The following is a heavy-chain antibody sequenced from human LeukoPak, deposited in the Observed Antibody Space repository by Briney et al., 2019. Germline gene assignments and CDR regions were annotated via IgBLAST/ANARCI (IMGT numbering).Heavy chain of an antibody. CDR1: GFTFSSYS. CDR2: ISSSSTTI. V-gene: IGHV3-48*01. D-gene: IGHD2-15*01. J-gene: IGHJ6*03. CDR3: AKGSVLLYYYYYMDV. Sequence: GGSLRLSCAASGFTFSSYSMMWVRQAPGKGLEWVSYISSSSTTIHYADSVKGRFTISRDNSKNTLYLQMNSLRAEDTAVYYCAKGSVLLYYYYYMDVWGKGTTVTVSS.